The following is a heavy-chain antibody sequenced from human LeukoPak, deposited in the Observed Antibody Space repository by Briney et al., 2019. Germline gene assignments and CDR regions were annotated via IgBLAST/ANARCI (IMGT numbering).Heavy chain of an antibody. CDR1: GYTFTSYD. CDR3: ARRGRDYGDYSFDY. Sequence: ASVKVSCKASGYTFTSYDINWVRQATGQGLEWMGWMNPNSGGTNYAQKFQGRVTMTGDTSISTAYMELSRLRSDDTAVYYCARRGRDYGDYSFDYWDQGTLVTVSS. D-gene: IGHD4-17*01. J-gene: IGHJ4*02. V-gene: IGHV1-2*02. CDR2: MNPNSGGT.